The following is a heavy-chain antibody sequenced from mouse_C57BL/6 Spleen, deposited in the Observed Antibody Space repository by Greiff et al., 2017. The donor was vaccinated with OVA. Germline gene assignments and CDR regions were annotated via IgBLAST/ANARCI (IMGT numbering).Heavy chain of an antibody. Sequence: VQLQQSGPELVKPGASVKISCKASGYAFSSSWMNWVKQRPGKGLEWIGRIYPGDGDTNYNGKFKGKATLTADKSSSTAYMQLSSLTSEDSAVYFCAIPSSTTVVATKYYFDYWGQGTTLTVSS. V-gene: IGHV1-82*01. CDR3: AIPSSTTVVATKYYFDY. CDR1: GYAFSSSW. D-gene: IGHD1-1*01. J-gene: IGHJ2*01. CDR2: IYPGDGDT.